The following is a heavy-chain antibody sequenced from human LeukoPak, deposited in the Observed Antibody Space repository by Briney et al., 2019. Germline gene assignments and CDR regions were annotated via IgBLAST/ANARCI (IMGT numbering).Heavy chain of an antibody. CDR3: AREKYYGSGNLDNWFDP. Sequence: LSLTCTVSGGTISWTNYYWGWIRQAPGKGLEWVSYISSSGSTIYYADSVKGRFTISRDNAKNSLYLQMNSLRAEDTAVYYCAREKYYGSGNLDNWFDPWGQGILVTVSS. D-gene: IGHD3-10*01. CDR1: GGTISWTNYY. CDR2: ISSSGSTI. V-gene: IGHV3-11*04. J-gene: IGHJ5*02.